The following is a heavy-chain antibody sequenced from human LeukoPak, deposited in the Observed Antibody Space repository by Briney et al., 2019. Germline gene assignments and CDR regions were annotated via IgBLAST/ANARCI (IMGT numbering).Heavy chain of an antibody. CDR2: IYWDDDK. CDR3: AHLIAAADAEYFQH. Sequence: SGPTLVNPTQTLTLTFTFSGFSLHTRGVGVGWIRQPPGKALEWLALIYWDDDKRYSPSLKSRLTITKDTSKNQVVLIMTNMDPVDTATYYCAHLIAAADAEYFQHWGQGTLVTVSS. D-gene: IGHD6-13*01. J-gene: IGHJ1*01. CDR1: GFSLHTRGVG. V-gene: IGHV2-5*02.